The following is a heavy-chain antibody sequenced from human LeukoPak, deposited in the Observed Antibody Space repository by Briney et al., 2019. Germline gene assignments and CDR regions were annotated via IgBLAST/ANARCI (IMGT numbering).Heavy chain of an antibody. D-gene: IGHD3-10*01. J-gene: IGHJ4*02. CDR3: ARIPGGSGSQYDY. CDR1: GFTFSSYW. V-gene: IGHV3-74*01. Sequence: GGSLRLSCAASGFTFSSYWMHWVRQASGKGLVWVSRINSDGSSTFYADSVKGRFTTSRDNAENTVYLQMNSLRADDTAVYYCARIPGGSGSQYDYWGQGTLVIVSS. CDR2: INSDGSST.